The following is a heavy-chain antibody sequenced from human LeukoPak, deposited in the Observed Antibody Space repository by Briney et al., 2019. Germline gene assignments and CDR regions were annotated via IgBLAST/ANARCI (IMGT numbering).Heavy chain of an antibody. CDR1: GGSISSGGYY. Sequence: PSQTLSLTCTVSGGSISSGGYYWSWIRQPPGKGLEWIGYIYYSGSTYYNPSLKSRVTISVDTSKNQFSLKLSSVTAADTAVYYCARGPTDPYSNFLYYYYGMDVWGQGTTVTVFS. D-gene: IGHD4-11*01. V-gene: IGHV4-31*03. CDR2: IYYSGST. J-gene: IGHJ6*02. CDR3: ARGPTDPYSNFLYYYYGMDV.